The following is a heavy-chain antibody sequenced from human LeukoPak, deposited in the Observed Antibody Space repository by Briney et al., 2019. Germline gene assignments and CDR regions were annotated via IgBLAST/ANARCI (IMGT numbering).Heavy chain of an antibody. CDR1: GGSISSYY. Sequence: SETLSLTCTVSGGSISSYYWSWIRQPPGKGLEWIGYIYYSGGTNYNPSLKSRVTISVDTSKNQFSLKLSSVTAADTAVYYCARHWAVSDAFDIWGQGTMVTVSS. CDR3: ARHWAVSDAFDI. J-gene: IGHJ3*02. CDR2: IYYSGGT. V-gene: IGHV4-59*08. D-gene: IGHD3-16*01.